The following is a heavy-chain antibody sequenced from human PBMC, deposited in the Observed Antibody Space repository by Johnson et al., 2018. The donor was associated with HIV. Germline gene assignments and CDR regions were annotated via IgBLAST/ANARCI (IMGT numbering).Heavy chain of an antibody. V-gene: IGHV3-11*04. CDR1: GFTFSDYY. D-gene: IGHD6-13*01. J-gene: IGHJ3*02. CDR3: AGGGAAAGTWDAFDM. Sequence: QVQLVESGGGLVKPGGSLRLSCAASGFTFSDYYMNWMRQAPGKGLEWLSYISSSGTAKYYADSVKGRFTISRDNAKNSLYLQMNSLRAEDTAVYYCAGGGAAAGTWDAFDMWGRGTLVTVSS. CDR2: ISSSGTAK.